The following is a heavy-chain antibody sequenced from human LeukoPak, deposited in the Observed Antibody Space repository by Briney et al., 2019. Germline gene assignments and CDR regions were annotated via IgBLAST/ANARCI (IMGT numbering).Heavy chain of an antibody. Sequence: GSLRLSCAASGFTVSSNYMSWVRQAPGKGLEWVSVIYSGGSTYYADSVKGRFTISRDNSKNTLYLQMNSLRAEDTAVYYCARVQGHTMVREYYFDYWGQGTLVTVSS. CDR3: ARVQGHTMVREYYFDY. CDR2: IYSGGST. CDR1: GFTVSSNY. D-gene: IGHD3-10*01. V-gene: IGHV3-53*01. J-gene: IGHJ4*02.